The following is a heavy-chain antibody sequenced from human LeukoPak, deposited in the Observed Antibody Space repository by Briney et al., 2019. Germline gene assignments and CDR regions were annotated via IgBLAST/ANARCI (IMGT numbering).Heavy chain of an antibody. CDR1: GYSFTSYW. CDR2: IYPGDSDT. J-gene: IGHJ6*02. CDR3: ARPPNYYYYGMDV. Sequence: GESLKISCEGSGYSFTSYWIGWVRQMPGKGLEWMGIIYPGDSDTRYSPSFQGQVTISADKSISTAYLQWSSLKASDTAMYYCARPPNYYYYGMDVWGQGTTVTVSS. V-gene: IGHV5-51*01.